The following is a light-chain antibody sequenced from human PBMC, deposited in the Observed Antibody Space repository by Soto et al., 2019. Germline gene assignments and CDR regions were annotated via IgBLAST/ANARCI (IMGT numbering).Light chain of an antibody. Sequence: QSALTQPRSVSGSPGQSITISCTGTSGDIGLYNYVSWYQQHAGKAPKLLIYAVSQRPSGVPDRFSASKSAITASLTISGLQADDEADYYCPSYAGGDVLFGGGTKVTVL. CDR1: SGDIGLYNY. J-gene: IGLJ3*02. V-gene: IGLV2-11*01. CDR2: AVS. CDR3: PSYAGGDVL.